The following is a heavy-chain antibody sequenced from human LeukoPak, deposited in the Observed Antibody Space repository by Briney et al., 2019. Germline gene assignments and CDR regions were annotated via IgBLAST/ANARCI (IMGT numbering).Heavy chain of an antibody. V-gene: IGHV3-74*01. D-gene: IGHD3/OR15-3a*01. Sequence: RRCLSLSCGPSGFTLNNYWMHWGRQAPREGLVWVSRINGDVSSTTYADSVKGRFTISRDNDKTTLYLHLNRLRAEGTAVYDCEREGTEGILYGMDVWGRGTTVTVSS. CDR3: EREGTEGILYGMDV. CDR2: INGDVSST. CDR1: GFTLNNYW. J-gene: IGHJ6*02.